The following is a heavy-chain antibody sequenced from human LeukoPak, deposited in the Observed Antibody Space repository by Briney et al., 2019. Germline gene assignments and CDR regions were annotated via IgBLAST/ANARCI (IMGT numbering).Heavy chain of an antibody. V-gene: IGHV4-38-2*02. CDR1: GYSISSGYY. Sequence: ASETLSLTCSVSGYSISSGYYWGWIRQAPGKGLEWIGNLYHSGSTYYNPSLKSRVSISVDTSKNQFSLNLSSVTAADTAVYYCATEIQNIAGRVYWGQGTLVTASS. D-gene: IGHD6-6*01. CDR3: ATEIQNIAGRVY. CDR2: LYHSGST. J-gene: IGHJ4*02.